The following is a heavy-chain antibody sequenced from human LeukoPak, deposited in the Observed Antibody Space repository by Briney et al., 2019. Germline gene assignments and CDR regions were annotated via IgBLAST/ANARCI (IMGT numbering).Heavy chain of an antibody. CDR2: ISSSGSTI. CDR1: GFTFSDYF. Sequence: PGGSLRLSCAASGFTFSDYFMSWIRQAPGKGLEWVSYISSSGSTIYYADSVKGRFTISRDNARNSLYLQMNSLRAEDPAVYYCARDHWNDGEDYWGQGTLVTVSS. D-gene: IGHD1-1*01. V-gene: IGHV3-11*04. CDR3: ARDHWNDGEDY. J-gene: IGHJ4*02.